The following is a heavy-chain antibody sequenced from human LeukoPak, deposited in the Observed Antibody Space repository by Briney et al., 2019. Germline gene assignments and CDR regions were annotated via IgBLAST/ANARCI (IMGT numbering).Heavy chain of an antibody. J-gene: IGHJ4*02. V-gene: IGHV3-9*01. CDR3: AKDMERMPTSIDY. Sequence: GGSLRLSCAASGFTFEDYAMHWVRQAPGKGLEWVSGISWNSARTDYADSVKDRITISRDNAKNSLYLEMNSLRGEDTAFYYCAKDMERMPTSIDYWGQGALVTVSS. CDR1: GFTFEDYA. D-gene: IGHD5-24*01. CDR2: ISWNSART.